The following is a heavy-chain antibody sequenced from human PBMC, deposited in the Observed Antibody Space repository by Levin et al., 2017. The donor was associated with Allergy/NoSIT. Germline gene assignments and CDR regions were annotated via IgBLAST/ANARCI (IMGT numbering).Heavy chain of an antibody. CDR1: GFTFSTSA. CDR3: ARSRGGYSYDWGLDAFDI. D-gene: IGHD5-18*01. V-gene: IGHV3-30-3*01. J-gene: IGHJ3*02. Sequence: GGSLRLSCVASGFTFSTSAMHWVRQAPGRGLEWVAVISYDGTNKYYADSVKGRFTISRDNSKNTLYLQMNSLRAEDTAVHYCARSRGGYSYDWGLDAFDIWGQGTMVTVSS. CDR2: ISYDGTNK.